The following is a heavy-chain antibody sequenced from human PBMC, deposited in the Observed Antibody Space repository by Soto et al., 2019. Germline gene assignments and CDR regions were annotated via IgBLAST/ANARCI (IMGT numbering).Heavy chain of an antibody. J-gene: IGHJ5*02. Sequence: QVQLQQWGAGLLKPSETLSLTCAVYGGSFSGYYWSWIRQPPGKGLEWIGEINHSGSTNYNPSLKRRVTVSVDTSKNQFSLKLSSVTAADTAVYYCARMSIAARQGWFDPWGQGTLVTVSS. D-gene: IGHD6-6*01. V-gene: IGHV4-34*01. CDR3: ARMSIAARQGWFDP. CDR2: INHSGST. CDR1: GGSFSGYY.